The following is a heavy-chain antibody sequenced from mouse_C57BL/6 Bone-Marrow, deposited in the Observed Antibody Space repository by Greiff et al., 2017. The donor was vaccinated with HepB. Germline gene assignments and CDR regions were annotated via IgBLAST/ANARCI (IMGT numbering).Heavy chain of an antibody. D-gene: IGHD2-3*01. CDR1: GFTFSSYA. Sequence: EVKLMESGEGLVKPGGSLKLSCAASGFTFSSYAMSWVRQTPEKRLEWVAYISSGGDYIYYADTVKGRFTISRDNARNTLYLQMSSLKSEDTAMYYCTRDDGYLFAYWGQGTLVTVSA. J-gene: IGHJ3*01. CDR2: ISSGGDYI. V-gene: IGHV5-9-1*02. CDR3: TRDDGYLFAY.